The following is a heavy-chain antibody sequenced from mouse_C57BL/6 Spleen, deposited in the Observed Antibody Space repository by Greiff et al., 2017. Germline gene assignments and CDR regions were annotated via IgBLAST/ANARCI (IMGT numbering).Heavy chain of an antibody. CDR3: ARMGIYYYGSSYWYFDV. CDR1: GFSLSTFGMG. D-gene: IGHD1-1*01. CDR2: IWWDDDK. Sequence: QVQLKESGPGILQPSQTLSLTCSFSGFSLSTFGMGVGWIRQPSGKGLEWLAHIWWDDDKYYNPDLQSRLTISKDTSKNQVFLKIANVDTADTATYYCARMGIYYYGSSYWYFDVWGTGTTVTVSS. J-gene: IGHJ1*03. V-gene: IGHV8-8*01.